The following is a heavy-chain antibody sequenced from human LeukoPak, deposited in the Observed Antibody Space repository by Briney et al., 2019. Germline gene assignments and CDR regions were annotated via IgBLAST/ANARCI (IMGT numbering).Heavy chain of an antibody. V-gene: IGHV3-53*01. Sequence: GGSLRLSCAASGFTVSSNYMSWVRQAPGKGLEWVSVIYSGGSTYYADSVKGRFTISRDNSKNTLYLQMNSLRAGDTAVYYCARGGSYDGSGYMVDYWGQGTLVTVSS. CDR2: IYSGGST. CDR1: GFTVSSNY. D-gene: IGHD3-22*01. CDR3: ARGGSYDGSGYMVDY. J-gene: IGHJ4*02.